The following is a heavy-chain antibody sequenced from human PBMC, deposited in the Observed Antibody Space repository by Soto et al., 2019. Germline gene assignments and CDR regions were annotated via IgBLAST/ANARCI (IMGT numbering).Heavy chain of an antibody. Sequence: ASVKVSCKASGGTFSSYTISWVRQAPGQGLEWMGRIIPILGIANYAQKFQGRVTITADKSTSTAYMELSSLRSEDTAVYYCARYEDPFWSGRRPGAYYYYYMDVWGKGTTVTVSS. CDR1: GGTFSSYT. V-gene: IGHV1-69*02. CDR2: IIPILGIA. D-gene: IGHD3-3*01. CDR3: ARYEDPFWSGRRPGAYYYYYMDV. J-gene: IGHJ6*03.